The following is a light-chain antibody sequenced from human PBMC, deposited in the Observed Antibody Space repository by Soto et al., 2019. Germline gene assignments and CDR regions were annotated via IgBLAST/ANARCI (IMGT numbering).Light chain of an antibody. Sequence: EIVLTQSPGTLSLSPGETVTLSCRASQRVSSNNLAWYHQKPGQTARLLIYGASSRATGIPDRFSGSGSGTDFTLTISRLEPEDFAVYYCQQYDNSITFGQGTRLEIE. J-gene: IGKJ5*01. V-gene: IGKV3-20*01. CDR3: QQYDNSIT. CDR1: QRVSSNN. CDR2: GAS.